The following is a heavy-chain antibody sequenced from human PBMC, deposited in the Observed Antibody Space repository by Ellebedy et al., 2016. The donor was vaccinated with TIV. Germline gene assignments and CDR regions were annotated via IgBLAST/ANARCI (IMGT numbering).Heavy chain of an antibody. D-gene: IGHD6-19*01. Sequence: GESLKISFKGSGYSFTNYWISWVRQMPGKGLEWMGKIDPTDSYTNYSPSFQGHVTISADKSISTAYLQWSGLKASDTAMYYCTRRTSSGYDYWGQGTLVTVSS. V-gene: IGHV5-10-1*01. CDR1: GYSFTNYW. J-gene: IGHJ4*02. CDR3: TRRTSSGYDY. CDR2: IDPTDSYT.